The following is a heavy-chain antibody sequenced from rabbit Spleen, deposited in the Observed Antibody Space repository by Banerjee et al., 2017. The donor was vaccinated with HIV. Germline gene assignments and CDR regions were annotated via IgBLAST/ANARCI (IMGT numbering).Heavy chain of an antibody. J-gene: IGHJ4*01. CDR2: INTKSGEA. CDR3: AGDLVNVVGCYFGL. CDR1: GFSLNYNYV. Sequence: QEQLEESGGGLVKPGGSLALTCKASGFSLNYNYVMCWVRQAPGKGLEWIACINTKSGEAVDANWAKGRFFISKTSSTTVTLRRTSMTAADAAAYFCAGDLVNVVGCYFGLWGPGTLVSVS. V-gene: IGHV1S45*01. D-gene: IGHD4-1*01.